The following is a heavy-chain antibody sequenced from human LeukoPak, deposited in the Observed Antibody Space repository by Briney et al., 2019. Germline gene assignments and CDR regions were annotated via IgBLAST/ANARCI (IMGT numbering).Heavy chain of an antibody. V-gene: IGHV3-7*01. CDR1: GFTFSSYW. CDR2: IKQDGSEK. D-gene: IGHD6-19*01. Sequence: GGSLRLSCAAAGFTFSSYWLSWVRQAPGKGLEWVANIKQDGSEKYYVDSVKGRFTISRDSAKNSLYLQMNSLRAEDTAVYYCARGRVGYSSGWYDYWGQGTLVTVSS. J-gene: IGHJ4*02. CDR3: ARGRVGYSSGWYDY.